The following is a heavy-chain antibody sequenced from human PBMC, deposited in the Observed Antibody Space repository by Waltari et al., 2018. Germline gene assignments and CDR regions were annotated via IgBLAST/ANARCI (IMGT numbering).Heavy chain of an antibody. D-gene: IGHD5-12*01. J-gene: IGHJ6*02. CDR1: GGSISSYY. V-gene: IGHV4-4*07. CDR2: IYTSGST. CDR3: ARDSGYDPAGMDV. Sequence: QVQLQESGPGLVKPSETLSLTCTVSGGSISSYYWSWIRQPAGKGLEWIGRIYTSGSTNYNPSLKSRVTISVDKSKNQFSLKLSSLRSEDTAVYYCARDSGYDPAGMDVWGQGTTVTVSS.